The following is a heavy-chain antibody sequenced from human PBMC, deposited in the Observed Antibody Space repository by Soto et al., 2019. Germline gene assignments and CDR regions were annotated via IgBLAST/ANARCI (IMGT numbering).Heavy chain of an antibody. CDR2: IYSGGST. J-gene: IGHJ6*02. Sequence: ETLSLSCAASGFTVSSNYMSWVRQAPGKGLEWVSVIYSGGSTYYGDSVKGRFTISRDNSKNTLFLQMNSLKTEDTAVYYCTTDYQSPRIQLRYGMDVWGQGTTVTVSS. V-gene: IGHV3-66*01. CDR3: TTDYQSPRIQLRYGMDV. CDR1: GFTVSSNY. D-gene: IGHD5-18*01.